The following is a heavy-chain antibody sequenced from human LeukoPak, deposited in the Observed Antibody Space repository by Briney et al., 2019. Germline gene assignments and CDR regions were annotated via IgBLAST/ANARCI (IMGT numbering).Heavy chain of an antibody. V-gene: IGHV3-23*01. Sequence: AGSLTLSCAVSGFPLSSYSMSWVRQAPGKGLEWVASINGSGWSTYYADSVKGRFTISRDNYKNTLYLQMNSLRSEDTAVYHCARGHSSRWDYNWFDPWGQGTLVTVS. CDR1: GFPLSSYS. J-gene: IGHJ5*02. CDR3: ARGHSSRWDYNWFDP. D-gene: IGHD6-13*01. CDR2: INGSGWST.